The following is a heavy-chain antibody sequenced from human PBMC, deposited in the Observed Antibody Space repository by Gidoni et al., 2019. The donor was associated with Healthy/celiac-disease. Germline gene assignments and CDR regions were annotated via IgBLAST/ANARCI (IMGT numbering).Heavy chain of an antibody. CDR3: ARGCSGGSCYGLFDY. J-gene: IGHJ4*02. CDR1: GGSISSGGYS. Sequence: QLQLQESGSGLVKPSQTLSLTCSVPGGSISSGGYSWSCIRQPPGKGLEWIGYIYHSGSTYYNPSLKSRVTISVDRSKNQFSLKLSSVTAADAAVYYCARGCSGGSCYGLFDYWGQGTLVTVSS. V-gene: IGHV4-30-2*01. CDR2: IYHSGST. D-gene: IGHD2-15*01.